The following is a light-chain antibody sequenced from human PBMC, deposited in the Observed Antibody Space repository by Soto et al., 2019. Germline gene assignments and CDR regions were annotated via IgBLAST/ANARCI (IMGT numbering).Light chain of an antibody. CDR2: GAS. CDR1: QSVSSNY. CDR3: QQYGSSPWT. Sequence: EIVLTPSPGTLLLSPGERATLSCRASQSVSSNYLAWYQQKPGQAPRPLIYGASSRATGIPDRFSGSGAGTDFTLTISRLESEDFAVYYCQQYGSSPWTFGQGTKVDIK. J-gene: IGKJ1*01. V-gene: IGKV3-20*01.